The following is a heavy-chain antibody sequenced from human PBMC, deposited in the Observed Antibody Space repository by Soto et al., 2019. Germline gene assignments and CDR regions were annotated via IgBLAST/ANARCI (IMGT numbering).Heavy chain of an antibody. Sequence: SETLSLTCTVSGGSISSSSYYWGWIRQPPGKGLEWIGSIYYSGSTYYNPSLKSRVTISVDTSKNQFSLKLSFVTAADTAVYYCASLGNYYDSSAWTWGQGTMVTVSS. V-gene: IGHV4-39*01. D-gene: IGHD3-22*01. CDR1: GGSISSSSYY. CDR2: IYYSGST. CDR3: ASLGNYYDSSAWT. J-gene: IGHJ3*01.